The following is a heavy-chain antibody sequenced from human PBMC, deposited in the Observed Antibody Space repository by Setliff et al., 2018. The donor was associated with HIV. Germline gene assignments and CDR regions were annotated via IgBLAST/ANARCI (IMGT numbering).Heavy chain of an antibody. V-gene: IGHV5-51*01. CDR2: IYSGDSET. CDR3: ARTTSSKWEKWYFDV. Sequence: GESLKISCRGSGYSFTTYWIAWVRQMPGKGLEWMGTIYSGDSETRYSPAFRGHVTVSVDKSINTAYLHWNSLKASDTAIYYCARTTSSKWEKWYFDVWGRGTLVTVSS. J-gene: IGHJ2*01. D-gene: IGHD4-4*01. CDR1: GYSFTTYW.